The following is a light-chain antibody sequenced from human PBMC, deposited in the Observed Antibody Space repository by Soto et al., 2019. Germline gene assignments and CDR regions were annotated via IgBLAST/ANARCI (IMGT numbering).Light chain of an antibody. J-gene: IGKJ1*01. CDR2: GAS. CDR1: QSVSSN. Sequence: DIVMTQSPATLSGSPGERATLSCRASQSVSSNLAWYQQKPGQAPRLLIYGASTRATGIPARFSGSGSGTEFTLTISSLQSEDFAVYYCQQYNNWPFPSWTFGQGTKVEIK. CDR3: QQYNNWPFPSWT. V-gene: IGKV3-15*01.